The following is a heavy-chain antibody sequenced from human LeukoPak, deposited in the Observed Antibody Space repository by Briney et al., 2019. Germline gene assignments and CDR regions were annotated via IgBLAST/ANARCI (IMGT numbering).Heavy chain of an antibody. V-gene: IGHV3-74*01. CDR2: INSDGSST. CDR1: GFTFSSYW. CDR3: ARPRYYYYMDV. Sequence: GGSLRLSCAASGFTFSSYWMHWVRQAQGKGLVWVSRINSDGSSTSYADSVKGRFTISRDNAKNTLYLQMNSLRAEDTAVYYCARPRYYYYMDVWGKGTTVTVSS. J-gene: IGHJ6*03.